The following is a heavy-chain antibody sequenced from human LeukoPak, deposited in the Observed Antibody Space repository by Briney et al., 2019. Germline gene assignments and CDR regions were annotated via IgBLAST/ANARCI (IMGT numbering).Heavy chain of an antibody. D-gene: IGHD3-22*01. J-gene: IGHJ4*02. CDR3: ARVSYDSSGYYDYFDY. Sequence: ASVKVSCKASGYTFTGYYMHWVRQAPGQGLEWMGRINPNSGGTNYAQKFQGRVTMTRDTSISTAYMELSRLRSDDTAVYYCARVSYDSSGYYDYFDYWGQGTLVTVSS. V-gene: IGHV1-2*06. CDR1: GYTFTGYY. CDR2: INPNSGGT.